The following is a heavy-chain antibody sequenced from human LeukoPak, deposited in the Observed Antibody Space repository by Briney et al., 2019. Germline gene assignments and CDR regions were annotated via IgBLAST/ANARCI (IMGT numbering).Heavy chain of an antibody. CDR1: GGSFSGYY. V-gene: IGHV4-34*01. CDR3: ARIVVVPAATPYYYYYGMDV. J-gene: IGHJ6*02. D-gene: IGHD2-2*01. CDR2: INHSGST. Sequence: SETLSLTCAVYGGSFSGYYWSWIRQPPGKGLEWIGEINHSGSTNYNPSLKSRVTISVDTSKNQFSLKLSSVAAADTAVYYCARIVVVPAATPYYYYYGMDVWGQWTTVTVSS.